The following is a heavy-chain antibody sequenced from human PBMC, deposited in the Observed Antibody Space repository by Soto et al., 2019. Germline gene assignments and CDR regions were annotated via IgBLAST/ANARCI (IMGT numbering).Heavy chain of an antibody. Sequence: QVQLVQSGAEVKKPGSSVKVSCKASGGTFSSYAINWVRQAPGQGLAWMGGIIRIFGTPDYAQRFQGRVTITAYESTSTAYMELSSLRSEDTAVYYCARQGSNEYYYYGMDVWGQGTTVTGSS. V-gene: IGHV1-69*12. CDR3: ARQGSNEYYYYGMDV. D-gene: IGHD3-10*01. CDR1: GGTFSSYA. CDR2: IIRIFGTP. J-gene: IGHJ6*02.